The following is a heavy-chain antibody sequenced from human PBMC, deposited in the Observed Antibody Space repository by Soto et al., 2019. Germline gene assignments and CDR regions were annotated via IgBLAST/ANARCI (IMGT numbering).Heavy chain of an antibody. CDR2: IIPIFGTA. CDR1: GGTFSSYA. D-gene: IGHD3-22*01. CDR3: ARVYYYDSSGYLGGSYYFDY. V-gene: IGHV1-69*06. Sequence: SVKVSCKASGGTFSSYAISWVRQAPGQGLEWMGGIIPIFGTANYAQKFQGRVTITADKSTSTAYMELSSLRSEDTAVYYCARVYYYDSSGYLGGSYYFDYWGQGTLVTVSS. J-gene: IGHJ4*02.